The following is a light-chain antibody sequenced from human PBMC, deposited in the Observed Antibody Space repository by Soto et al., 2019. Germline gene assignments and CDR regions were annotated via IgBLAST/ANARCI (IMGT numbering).Light chain of an antibody. CDR1: QGISTY. Sequence: DIQMTQSPSSLSASVGDRVTITCRASQGISTYLNWYQQRPGKAPKLLIYAASSLQSGVPSRFSGSGSETHFTLTISSLQPEGVATYSCQQSYSTTWTFGQGTKVEIK. CDR3: QQSYSTTWT. J-gene: IGKJ1*01. V-gene: IGKV1-39*01. CDR2: AAS.